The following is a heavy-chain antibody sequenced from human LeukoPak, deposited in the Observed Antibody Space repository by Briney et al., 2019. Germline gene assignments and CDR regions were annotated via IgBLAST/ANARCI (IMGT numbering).Heavy chain of an antibody. Sequence: GGSLRLSCAASGFTFSSYWMSWVRQAPGKGLEWVANIKQDGSEKYYVDSVKGRFTISRDNAKNSLYLQMNSLRAEDTAVYYCARVKYRSSWYEGDWFDPWGQGTLVTVSS. V-gene: IGHV3-7*01. CDR3: ARVKYRSSWYEGDWFDP. D-gene: IGHD6-13*01. CDR2: IKQDGSEK. J-gene: IGHJ5*02. CDR1: GFTFSSYW.